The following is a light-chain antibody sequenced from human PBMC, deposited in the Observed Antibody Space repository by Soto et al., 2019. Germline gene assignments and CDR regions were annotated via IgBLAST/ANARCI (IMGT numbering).Light chain of an antibody. Sequence: QSALTQPRSVSGSPGQSVTISCTGTSSEVGGYNYVSWYQQHPAKPPKLMIYDVSKRPSGIPERFSGSKSGNTASLTISGLRAADDADYYCSSYAGSYPHVFGTGTQLTVL. V-gene: IGLV2-11*01. CDR3: SSYAGSYPHV. CDR1: SSEVGGYNY. J-gene: IGLJ1*01. CDR2: DVS.